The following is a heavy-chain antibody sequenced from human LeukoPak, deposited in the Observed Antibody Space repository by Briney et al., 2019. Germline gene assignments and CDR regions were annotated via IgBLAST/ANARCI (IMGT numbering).Heavy chain of an antibody. CDR3: AREDYGDKFDP. V-gene: IGHV3-21*01. D-gene: IGHD4-17*01. CDR1: GFIFSSYS. J-gene: IGHJ5*02. Sequence: GGSLRLSCAASGFIFSSYSMNWVRQAPGKGLEWVSSISSSSSYIYYADSVKGRFTISRDNAKNSLYLQMNSLRAEDTAVYYCAREDYGDKFDPWGQGTLVTVSS. CDR2: ISSSSSYI.